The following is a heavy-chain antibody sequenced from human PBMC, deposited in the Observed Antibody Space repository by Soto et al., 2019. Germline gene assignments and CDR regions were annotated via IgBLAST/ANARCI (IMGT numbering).Heavy chain of an antibody. Sequence: EVQLLESGGGLVQPGGSLRLSCAASGFTFNNYALSWVRQAPGKGLEWVSGITGSGTRTYYADSVKGRFTMSRDNSKNTVYLQMNSLAYDDTAVYYCAAYIVAPDYWGHGTLVTVSS. V-gene: IGHV3-23*01. CDR3: AAYIVAPDY. CDR2: ITGSGTRT. J-gene: IGHJ4*01. CDR1: GFTFNNYA. D-gene: IGHD3-16*02.